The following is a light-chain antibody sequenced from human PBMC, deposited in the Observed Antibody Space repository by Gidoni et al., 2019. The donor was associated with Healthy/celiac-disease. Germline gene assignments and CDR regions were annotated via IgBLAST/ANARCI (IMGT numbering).Light chain of an antibody. CDR3: QQYKNWPPYT. J-gene: IGKJ2*01. V-gene: IGKV3-15*01. CDR1: QSVSSN. CDR2: GAS. Sequence: EIVMTQSPATLSVSPGERATLSCRASQSVSSNLAWYQQKHGQTPRHLISGASTRATGIPARFSGSGSGTEFTLTISSLQSEDFAVYYCQQYKNWPPYTFGQGTKLEIK.